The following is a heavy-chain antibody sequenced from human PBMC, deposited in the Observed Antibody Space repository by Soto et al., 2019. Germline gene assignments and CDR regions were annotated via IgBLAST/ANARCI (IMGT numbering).Heavy chain of an antibody. D-gene: IGHD2-21*02. Sequence: SETLSLTCTVSGGSISSRSYYWGWIRQPPGKGLEWIGTIFYSGSTYYSPSLKGRVTISVDTSENQLSLKLSSVTAADTAVYYCARRRFSGDLYGRDVWGQGTTVTVSS. J-gene: IGHJ6*02. V-gene: IGHV4-39*01. CDR3: ARRRFSGDLYGRDV. CDR1: GGSISSRSYY. CDR2: IFYSGST.